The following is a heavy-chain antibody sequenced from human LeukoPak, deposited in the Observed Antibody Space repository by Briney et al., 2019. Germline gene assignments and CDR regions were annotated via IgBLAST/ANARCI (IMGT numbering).Heavy chain of an antibody. CDR1: GFTFSSYA. Sequence: KPGGSLRLSCAASGFTFSSYAMSWVRQAPGKGLEWVSAISGSGGSTYYADSVKGRFTISRDNSKNTLYLQMNSLRAEDTAVYYCAKDEWLRPNNWFDPWGQGTLDTVSS. CDR2: ISGSGGST. J-gene: IGHJ5*02. CDR3: AKDEWLRPNNWFDP. V-gene: IGHV3-23*01. D-gene: IGHD5-12*01.